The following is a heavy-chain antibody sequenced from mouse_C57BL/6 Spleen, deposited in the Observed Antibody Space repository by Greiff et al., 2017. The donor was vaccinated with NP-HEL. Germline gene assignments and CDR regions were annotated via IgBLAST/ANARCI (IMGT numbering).Heavy chain of an antibody. Sequence: VKLVESGAELVRPGASVTLSCKASGYTFTDYEMHWVKQTPVHGLEWIGAIDPETGGTAYNQKFKGKAILTADKSSSTAYMELRSLTSEDSAVYYCTRAELGLMFAYWGQGTLVTVSA. J-gene: IGHJ3*01. V-gene: IGHV1-15*01. D-gene: IGHD4-1*01. CDR2: IDPETGGT. CDR3: TRAELGLMFAY. CDR1: GYTFTDYE.